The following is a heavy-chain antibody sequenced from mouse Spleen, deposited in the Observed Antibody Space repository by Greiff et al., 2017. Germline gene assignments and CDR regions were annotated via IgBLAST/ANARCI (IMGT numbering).Heavy chain of an antibody. J-gene: IGHJ3*01. V-gene: IGHV1-7*01. D-gene: IGHD1-1*01. CDR3: ARWGIYYGSSYGWFAY. CDR1: GYTFTSYW. Sequence: QVQLQQPGAELVKPGASVKMSCKASGYTFTSYWMHWVKQRPGQGLEWIGYINPSSGYTKYNQKFKDKATLTADKSSSTAYMQLSSLTYEDSAVYYCARWGIYYGSSYGWFAYWGQGTLVTVSA. CDR2: INPSSGYT.